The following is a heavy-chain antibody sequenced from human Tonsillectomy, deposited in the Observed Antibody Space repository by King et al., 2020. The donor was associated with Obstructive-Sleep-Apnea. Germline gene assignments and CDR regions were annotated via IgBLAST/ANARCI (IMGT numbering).Heavy chain of an antibody. Sequence: VQLVESGGGLVKPGGSLRLSCAASGFTFSSYSMNWVRQAPGKGLEWVSSISSSSSYIYYADSVKGRFTISRDNAKNSLYLQINSLRAEDTAVYYCARDSGYDHPSYYWGQGTLVTVSS. CDR2: ISSSSSYI. CDR3: ARDSGYDHPSYY. V-gene: IGHV3-21*01. CDR1: GFTFSSYS. J-gene: IGHJ4*02. D-gene: IGHD5-12*01.